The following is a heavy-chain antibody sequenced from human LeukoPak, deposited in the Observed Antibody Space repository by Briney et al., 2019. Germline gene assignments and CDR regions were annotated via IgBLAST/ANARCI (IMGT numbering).Heavy chain of an antibody. D-gene: IGHD2-2*01. CDR1: GCTFTSYA. J-gene: IGHJ4*02. Sequence: ASVKVSCKASGCTFTSYAMNWVRQAPGQGLEWMGWINTNTGNPTYAQGFTGRFVFSLDTSVSTAYLQISSLKAEDTAVYYCARLGYCSSTSCLPHRIAAADWGQGTLVTVSS. CDR2: INTNTGNP. V-gene: IGHV7-4-1*02. CDR3: ARLGYCSSTSCLPHRIAAAD.